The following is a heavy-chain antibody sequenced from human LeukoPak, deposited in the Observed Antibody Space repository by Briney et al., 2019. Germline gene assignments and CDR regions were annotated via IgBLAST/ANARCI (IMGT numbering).Heavy chain of an antibody. D-gene: IGHD6-19*01. CDR2: IYYSGST. V-gene: IGHV4-39*01. CDR3: ASLVSGWYYYYGMDV. Sequence: SETLSLTCTVSGGSLSSSSYYWGWIRQPPGKGLEWIGSIYYSGSTYYNPSLKSRVTISVDTSKNQFSLKLSSVTAADTAVYYCASLVSGWYYYYGMDVWGQGTTFTVSS. CDR1: GGSLSSSSYY. J-gene: IGHJ6*02.